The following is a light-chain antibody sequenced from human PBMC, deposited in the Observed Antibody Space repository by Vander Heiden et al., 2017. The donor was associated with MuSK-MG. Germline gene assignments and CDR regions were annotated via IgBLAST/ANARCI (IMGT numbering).Light chain of an antibody. CDR1: QSISSW. CDR3: QQYNSYPRT. Sequence: DLQLTQSSSTLSASVGDRVTLTCRASQSISSWLAWYQQKPGKVPELLIYKASSVEIAAPSRSSASGPGTEFTLTISSLQPDDFATYYCQQYNSYPRTFGEGTKVEIK. V-gene: IGKV1-5*03. CDR2: KAS. J-gene: IGKJ1*01.